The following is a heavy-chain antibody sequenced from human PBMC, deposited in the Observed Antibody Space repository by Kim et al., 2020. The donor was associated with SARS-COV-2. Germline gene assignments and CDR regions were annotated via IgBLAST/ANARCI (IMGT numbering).Heavy chain of an antibody. D-gene: IGHD3-10*01. CDR3: ARDENGSGSYYNADAFDN. Sequence: GGSLRLSCAASGFTFSSYGMHWVRQAPGKGLEWVAAIWCDGSNTYYADSVKGRFTISRDNSKNTLYLQMNSLRAEDTAVYYCARDENGSGSYYNADAFDNWGQGTMVTVSS. J-gene: IGHJ3*02. CDR2: IWCDGSNT. CDR1: GFTFSSYG. V-gene: IGHV3-33*01.